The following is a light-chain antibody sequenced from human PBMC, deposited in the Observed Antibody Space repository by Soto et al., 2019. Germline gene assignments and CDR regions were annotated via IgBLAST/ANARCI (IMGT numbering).Light chain of an antibody. Sequence: IQLTQSPSSLSASVGDRVTITCRASQDIAIYLAWYQQKPGEAPKLLIYAASTLYGGVPSRFSGSGSGTDFTLTISSLQPEDFATYYCQHADSFPLITFGQGTRLEIK. CDR2: AAS. CDR1: QDIAIY. CDR3: QHADSFPLIT. V-gene: IGKV1-9*01. J-gene: IGKJ5*01.